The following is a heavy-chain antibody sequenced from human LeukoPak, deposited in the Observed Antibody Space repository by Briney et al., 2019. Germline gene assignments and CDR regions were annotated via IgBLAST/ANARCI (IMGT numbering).Heavy chain of an antibody. Sequence: GGSLRLSCAASGFTFRNYAMYWVRQAPGKGLEWVSAISSSDANTYYADSVKGRFTISRDNSKNTLYLQMNSLRAEDTAVYYCARDPSYYYYYGMDVWGQGTTVTVSS. CDR3: ARDPSYYYYYGMDV. CDR1: GFTFRNYA. V-gene: IGHV3-23*01. CDR2: ISSSDANT. J-gene: IGHJ6*02.